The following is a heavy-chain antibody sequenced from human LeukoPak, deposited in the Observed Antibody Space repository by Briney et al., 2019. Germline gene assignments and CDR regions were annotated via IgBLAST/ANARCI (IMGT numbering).Heavy chain of an antibody. Sequence: GGSLRLSCAASGFTFSSYNMNCVRQAPGKGLEWVSSITSTGSYTFYADSVKGRFTISRDNAKNSLYLQMNSLRAEDTAIYYCARDPYSGSYGDSYYYYMDVWGKGTTVTISS. CDR1: GFTFSSYN. CDR3: ARDPYSGSYGDSYYYYMDV. CDR2: ITSTGSYT. D-gene: IGHD1-26*01. V-gene: IGHV3-21*01. J-gene: IGHJ6*03.